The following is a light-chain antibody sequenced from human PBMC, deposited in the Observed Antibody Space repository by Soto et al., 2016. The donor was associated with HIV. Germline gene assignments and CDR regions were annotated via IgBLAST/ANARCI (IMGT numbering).Light chain of an antibody. J-gene: IGKJ3*01. CDR2: AAS. Sequence: DIQLTQSPSFLSASIGDRVTITCRASQGISSYLTWYQQKPGKAPKLLIYAASTLQSGVPSRFSGSGSGTEFTLTISSLQPEDFATYYCQQLNRYPFTFGPGTKSGY. V-gene: IGKV1-9*01. CDR3: QQLNRYPFT. CDR1: QGISSY.